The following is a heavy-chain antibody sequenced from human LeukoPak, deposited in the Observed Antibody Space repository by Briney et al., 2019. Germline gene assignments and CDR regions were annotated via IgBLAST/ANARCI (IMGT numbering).Heavy chain of an antibody. D-gene: IGHD2-2*01. Sequence: GGSLRLSCAASGFTLGDYAMHWVRDAPGKGLEWVSGICWNSGSIGSADSVKGRFTISGDNAKNTLYLQMNSLRAEDTALYYCAKGRDKYQLLSTSWFAAWGQGTLVTVSS. CDR3: AKGRDKYQLLSTSWFAA. J-gene: IGHJ5*02. CDR1: GFTLGDYA. CDR2: ICWNSGSI. V-gene: IGHV3-9*01.